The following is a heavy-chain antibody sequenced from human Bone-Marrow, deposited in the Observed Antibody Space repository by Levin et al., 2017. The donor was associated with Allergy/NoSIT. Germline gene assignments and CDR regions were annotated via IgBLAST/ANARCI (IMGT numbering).Heavy chain of an antibody. D-gene: IGHD3-22*01. V-gene: IGHV3-30*04. CDR1: GFTFTNYV. CDR2: ISFDGKTL. J-gene: IGHJ6*02. Sequence: GGSLRLSCAGSGFTFTNYVLHWVRQAPGKGLEWVALISFDGKTLYYADAVKGRFTISRDNSRNTVYLQMDSLGVEDTAVYFCAREESRDYYPPPLNGMDVWGQGTTVTVSS. CDR3: AREESRDYYPPPLNGMDV.